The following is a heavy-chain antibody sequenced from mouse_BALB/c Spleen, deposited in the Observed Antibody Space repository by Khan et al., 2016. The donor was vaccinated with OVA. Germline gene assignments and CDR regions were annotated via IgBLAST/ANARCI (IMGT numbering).Heavy chain of an antibody. V-gene: IGHV5-17*02. J-gene: IGHJ2*01. Sequence: EVKLMESGGGLVQPGGSRKLSCAASGFTFSSFGVHWVRQAPEKGLEWVAYISSDSRIIYYADTVRGRFTISRDNPKNSLFLQRTSLRSEDTAMYYCAKDGRWLPFDYWGQGTTLTVSS. D-gene: IGHD2-3*01. CDR3: AKDGRWLPFDY. CDR1: GFTFSSFG. CDR2: ISSDSRII.